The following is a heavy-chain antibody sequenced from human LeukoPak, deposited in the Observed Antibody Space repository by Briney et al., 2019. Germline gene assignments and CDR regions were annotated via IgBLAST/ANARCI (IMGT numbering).Heavy chain of an antibody. Sequence: PGGSLRLSCVASGFPFSSYWMTWVRQAPGKGLEWVANIKQDGSKKSYVDSVKGRFTISRDNSKNTLYLQMNSLRAEDTAVYYCAKGSYYYDDYWGQGTLVTVSS. CDR2: IKQDGSKK. CDR1: GFPFSSYW. D-gene: IGHD1-26*01. V-gene: IGHV3-7*03. J-gene: IGHJ4*02. CDR3: AKGSYYYDDY.